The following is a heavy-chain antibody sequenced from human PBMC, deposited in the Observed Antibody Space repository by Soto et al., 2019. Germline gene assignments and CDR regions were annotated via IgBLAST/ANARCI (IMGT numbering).Heavy chain of an antibody. CDR3: ARDHTPQEYYYDSSEPWFDP. CDR2: ISYDGSNK. V-gene: IGHV3-30-3*01. J-gene: IGHJ5*02. D-gene: IGHD3-22*01. CDR1: GFTFSSYA. Sequence: GGSLRLSCAASGFTFSSYAMHWVRQAPGKGLEWVAVISYDGSNKYYADSVKGRFTISRDNSKNTLYLQMNSLRAEDTAVYYCARDHTPQEYYYDSSEPWFDPWGQGTLVTVSS.